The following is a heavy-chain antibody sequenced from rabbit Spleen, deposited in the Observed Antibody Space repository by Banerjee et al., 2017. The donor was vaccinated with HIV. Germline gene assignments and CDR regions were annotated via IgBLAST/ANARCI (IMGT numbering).Heavy chain of an antibody. V-gene: IGHV1S45*01. CDR3: ARDLDAVIGWNFNL. CDR2: INAITGKA. CDR1: GFSFSNKAV. J-gene: IGHJ4*01. Sequence: QEHLVESGGGLVQPGGSLKLSCTASGFSFSNKAVMCWVRQAPGKGLEWIACINAITGKAVYASWAKGRFTFSKTSSTTVTLQMTSLTAADTATYFCARDLDAVIGWNFNLWGPGTLVTVS. D-gene: IGHD1-1*01.